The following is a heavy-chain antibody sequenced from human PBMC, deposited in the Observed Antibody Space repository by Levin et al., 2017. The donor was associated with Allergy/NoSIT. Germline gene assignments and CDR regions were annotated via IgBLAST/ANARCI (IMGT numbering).Heavy chain of an antibody. V-gene: IGHV1-2*06. CDR3: AREVGGDSSGWYGEGFDY. J-gene: IGHJ4*02. CDR2: INPNSGGT. CDR1: GYTFTGYY. D-gene: IGHD6-19*01. Sequence: RASVKVSCKASGYTFTGYYMHWVRQAPGQGLEWMGRINPNSGGTNYAQKFQGRVTMTRDTSISTAYMELSRLRSDDTAVYYCAREVGGDSSGWYGEGFDYWGQGTLVTVSS.